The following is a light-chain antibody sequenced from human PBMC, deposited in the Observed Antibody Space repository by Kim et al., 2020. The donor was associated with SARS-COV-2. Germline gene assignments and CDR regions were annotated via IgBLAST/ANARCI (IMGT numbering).Light chain of an antibody. V-gene: IGKV3-15*01. CDR1: PSVSSN. J-gene: IGKJ5*01. CDR2: RAS. CDR3: QQYNSWPLT. Sequence: GSPGGRATLSCTASPSVSSNLAWYQQIPGQAPRLLIFRASTRVTGIPARFIGSGSGTEFTLTISSLQSEDFAVYYCQQYNSWPLTFGQGTRLEIK.